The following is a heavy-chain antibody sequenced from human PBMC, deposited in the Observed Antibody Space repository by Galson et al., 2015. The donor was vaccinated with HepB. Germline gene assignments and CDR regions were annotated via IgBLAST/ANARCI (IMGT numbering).Heavy chain of an antibody. V-gene: IGHV3-30-3*01. CDR3: ARDAMGRGSGSYSAFDY. CDR1: GFSFNTHT. CDR2: ISSAGDIQ. J-gene: IGHJ4*02. D-gene: IGHD1-26*01. Sequence: SLRLSCAASGFSFNTHTMQWVRQAPGKGLEWVATISSAGDIQLHADSVKGRFTFSRENSENMLYLQMNSLRVEDTAVYYCARDAMGRGSGSYSAFDYWGQGTLVTVSS.